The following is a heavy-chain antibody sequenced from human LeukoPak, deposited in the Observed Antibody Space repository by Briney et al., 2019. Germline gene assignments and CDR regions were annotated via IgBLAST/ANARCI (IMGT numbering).Heavy chain of an antibody. CDR2: IRGGDGRT. D-gene: IGHD6-19*01. CDR1: GFTFTNYA. Sequence: GGSLRLSCAASGFTFTNYAMNWVRQAPGKGLEWVSSIRGGDGRTDYADSVKGRFSISRDNSNNTLYVQMNSLRPEDMAVYYCARDRKAVAGALDYWGQGTLVTVSS. V-gene: IGHV3-23*01. CDR3: ARDRKAVAGALDY. J-gene: IGHJ4*02.